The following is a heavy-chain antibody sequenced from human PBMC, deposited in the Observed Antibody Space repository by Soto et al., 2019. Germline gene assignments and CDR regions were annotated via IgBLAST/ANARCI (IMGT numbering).Heavy chain of an antibody. CDR3: ARCFGGYDFIADY. D-gene: IGHD5-12*01. CDR1: GGSINSGGYY. CDR2: IYYSGST. V-gene: IGHV4-31*03. Sequence: SETLSLTCSVSGGSINSGGYYWSWIRQHPGKGLEWIGYIYYSGSTYYNPSLQSRLTISVDTSKNQFSLKLSSVTAADTAVYYCARCFGGYDFIADYWGQGTLVTVSS. J-gene: IGHJ4*02.